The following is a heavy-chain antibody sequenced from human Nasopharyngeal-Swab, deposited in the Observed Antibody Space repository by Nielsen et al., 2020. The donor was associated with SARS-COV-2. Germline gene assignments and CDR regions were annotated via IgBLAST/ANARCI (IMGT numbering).Heavy chain of an antibody. D-gene: IGHD3-10*01. Sequence: LRLSCTVSGGSISSGGYYWSWIRQHPGKGLEWIGYIYYSGSTYYNPSLKSRVTISVDTSKNQFSLKLSSVTAADTAVYYCARAGALWFGELLYSYYFDYWGQGTLVTVSS. J-gene: IGHJ4*02. CDR2: IYYSGST. CDR3: ARAGALWFGELLYSYYFDY. CDR1: GGSISSGGYY. V-gene: IGHV4-31*03.